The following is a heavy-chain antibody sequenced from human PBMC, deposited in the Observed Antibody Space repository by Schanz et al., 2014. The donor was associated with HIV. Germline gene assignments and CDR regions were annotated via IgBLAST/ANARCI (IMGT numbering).Heavy chain of an antibody. V-gene: IGHV3-30*18. D-gene: IGHD3-3*01. J-gene: IGHJ4*02. CDR3: AKDQGYDFWSGYSYYFDD. CDR1: GFTFSSYG. Sequence: QVQLVESGGGVVQPGRSLRLSCAASGFTFSSYGMHWVRQAPGKGLEWVAVISYDGSDKYHADSVKGRFTISRDNSKNTLYLQMNSLRAEDTAVYYCAKDQGYDFWSGYSYYFDDWGQGTLVTVSS. CDR2: ISYDGSDK.